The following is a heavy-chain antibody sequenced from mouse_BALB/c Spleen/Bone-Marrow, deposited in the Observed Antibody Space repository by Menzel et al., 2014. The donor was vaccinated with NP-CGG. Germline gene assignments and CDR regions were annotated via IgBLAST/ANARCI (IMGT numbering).Heavy chain of an antibody. CDR2: ISSGGSYT. CDR3: TRDLYDGYYYYAMDY. J-gene: IGHJ4*01. Sequence: EVMLVESGGGLVKPGGSLKLSCAASGFTFSSYTMSWVRQTPEKRLEWVATISSGGSYTYYPDSVKGRFTISRDNAKNTLYLQMSSLKSEDTAIYYCTRDLYDGYYYYAMDYWGQGTSVTVSS. V-gene: IGHV5-6-4*01. CDR1: GFTFSSYT. D-gene: IGHD2-3*01.